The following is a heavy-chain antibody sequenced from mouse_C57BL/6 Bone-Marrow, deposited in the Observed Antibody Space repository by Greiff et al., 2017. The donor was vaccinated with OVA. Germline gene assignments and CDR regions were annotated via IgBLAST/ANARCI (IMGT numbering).Heavy chain of an antibody. CDR3: TIYPSYSNYPAWFAY. V-gene: IGHV14-4*01. Sequence: EVQVVESGAELVRPGASVKLSCTASGFNIKDDYMHWVKQRPEQGLEWIGWIDPENGDTEYASKFQGKATITADTSSNTAYLQLSSLTSEDTAVYYCTIYPSYSNYPAWFAYWGQGTLVTVSA. CDR1: GFNIKDDY. J-gene: IGHJ3*01. D-gene: IGHD2-5*01. CDR2: IDPENGDT.